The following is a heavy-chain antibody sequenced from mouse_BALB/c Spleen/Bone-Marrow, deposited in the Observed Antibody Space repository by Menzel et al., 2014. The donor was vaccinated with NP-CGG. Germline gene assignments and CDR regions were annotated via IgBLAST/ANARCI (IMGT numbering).Heavy chain of an antibody. Sequence: LVESGAELVKPGASVEMSCKAFGYPFTTYPIEWMRQNHGKNLEWIGNFHPYDDDTKYNEQFKGKAKLTVDKSSTTVSLELSRLTSDDSAVYYCARGAYGLFDYWGQGTTLTVSS. V-gene: IGHV1-47*01. D-gene: IGHD6-5*01. CDR2: FHPYDDDT. CDR1: GYPFTTYP. J-gene: IGHJ2*01. CDR3: ARGAYGLFDY.